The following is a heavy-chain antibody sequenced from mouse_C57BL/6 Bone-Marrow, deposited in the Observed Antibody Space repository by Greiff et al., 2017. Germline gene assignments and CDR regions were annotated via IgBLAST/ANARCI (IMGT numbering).Heavy chain of an antibody. CDR2: ISDGGRYT. CDR1: GFTFSSYA. Sequence: EVKLVESGGGLVKPGGSLKLSCAASGFTFSSYAMSWVRQTPEKRLEWVATISDGGRYTYYPDNVKGRFTISRDNAKNNLYLQMSHLKSEDTAMYDCAREGPYAMDYWGQGTSVTVSS. J-gene: IGHJ4*01. V-gene: IGHV5-4*01. CDR3: AREGPYAMDY.